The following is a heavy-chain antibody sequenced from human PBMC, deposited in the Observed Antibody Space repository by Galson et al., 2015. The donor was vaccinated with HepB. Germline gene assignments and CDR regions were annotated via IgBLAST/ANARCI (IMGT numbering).Heavy chain of an antibody. CDR1: GYTFTGHY. Sequence: SVKVSCKASGYTFTGHYIYWVRQAPGQGLEWMGWINPNSGGTNYAQNFQGGITMTRDTSITTAYLELSRLTSDDTAVYYCARGYSGSYKAAFDIWGQGTMVIVSS. J-gene: IGHJ3*02. CDR3: ARGYSGSYKAAFDI. V-gene: IGHV1-2*02. CDR2: INPNSGGT. D-gene: IGHD1-26*01.